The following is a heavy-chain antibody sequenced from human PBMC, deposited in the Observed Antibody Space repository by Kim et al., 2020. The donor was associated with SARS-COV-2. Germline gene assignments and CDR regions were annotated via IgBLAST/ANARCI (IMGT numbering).Heavy chain of an antibody. J-gene: IGHJ5*02. V-gene: IGHV5-10-1*01. CDR3: ARLEGGGWYSDWFDP. D-gene: IGHD6-19*01. Sequence: SPSFHGHVTISADKSISTAYLQWSNLKASDTAMYYCARLEGGGWYSDWFDPWGQGTLVTVSS.